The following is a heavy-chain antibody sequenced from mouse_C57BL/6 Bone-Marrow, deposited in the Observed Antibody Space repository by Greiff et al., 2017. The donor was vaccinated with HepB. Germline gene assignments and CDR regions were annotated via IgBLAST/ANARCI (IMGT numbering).Heavy chain of an antibody. CDR1: GYTFTDYY. D-gene: IGHD1-1*01. J-gene: IGHJ2*01. CDR3: ARGITTVPYYFDY. V-gene: IGHV1-75*01. CDR2: IFPGSGST. Sequence: QVHVKQSGPELVKPGASVKISCKASGYTFTDYYINWVKQRPGQGLEWIGWIFPGSGSTYYNEKFKGKATLTVDKSSSTAYMQLSSLTYEDSAVYYCARGITTVPYYFDYWGQGTTLTVSS.